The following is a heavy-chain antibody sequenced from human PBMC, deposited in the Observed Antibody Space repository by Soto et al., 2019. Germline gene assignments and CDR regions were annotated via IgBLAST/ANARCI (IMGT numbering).Heavy chain of an antibody. D-gene: IGHD3-10*01. Sequence: EVQFVESGGGLVRPGGSLRLSCAASGFTFSSYWMHWVRQVTGKGLVWVSRMDEDGGTTDYADSVKGRFTISRDNAKNTLYLQMNSLRVEDTAVYYCASDLSGRADVWGQGTTVTVSS. CDR3: ASDLSGRADV. V-gene: IGHV3-74*02. CDR2: MDEDGGTT. CDR1: GFTFSSYW. J-gene: IGHJ6*02.